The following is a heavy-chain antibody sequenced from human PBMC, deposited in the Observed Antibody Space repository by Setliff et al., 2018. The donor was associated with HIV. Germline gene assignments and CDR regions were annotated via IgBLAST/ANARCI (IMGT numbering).Heavy chain of an antibody. CDR2: INHKGST. CDR3: ARRQWLAANFDS. CDR1: GGSFSGYY. D-gene: IGHD6-19*01. J-gene: IGHJ5*01. Sequence: ASETLSLTCAVYGGSFSGYYWTWIRQAPGKGLEWIGDINHKGSTNYKSSLKSRVTISMDTSKNQFSLKLTSVTAADTAVYFCARRQWLAANFDSWGQGTLVTVSS. V-gene: IGHV4-34*01.